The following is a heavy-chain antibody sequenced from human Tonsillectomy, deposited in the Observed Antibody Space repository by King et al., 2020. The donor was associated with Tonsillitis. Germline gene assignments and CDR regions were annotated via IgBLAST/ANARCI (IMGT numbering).Heavy chain of an antibody. CDR1: GYTFTDYS. V-gene: IGHV1-2*02. Sequence: QLVQSGAEVKKPGASVKVSCKASGYTFTDYSMHWVRQAPGQGLEWMGWIKPSRGGPNVSQKFQGRVTMTRDTAIITAYMDLSRLRTDDTAVYYCARGGPGLAATGHDWFDPWGQGTLVTVSS. J-gene: IGHJ5*02. D-gene: IGHD6-13*01. CDR3: ARGGPGLAATGHDWFDP. CDR2: IKPSRGGP.